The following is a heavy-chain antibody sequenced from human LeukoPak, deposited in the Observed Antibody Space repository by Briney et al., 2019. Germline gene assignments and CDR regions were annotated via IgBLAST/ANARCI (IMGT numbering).Heavy chain of an antibody. CDR2: IYYSGST. CDR1: GGSVSSGSYY. J-gene: IGHJ5*02. Sequence: SETLSLTCTVSGGSVSSGSYYWSWIRQPPGKGLEWIGYIYYSGSTNYNPSLKSRVTISVDTSKNQFSLKLSSVTAADTAVYYCARDIKNNWFDPWGQGTLVTVSS. D-gene: IGHD3-10*01. CDR3: ARDIKNNWFDP. V-gene: IGHV4-61*01.